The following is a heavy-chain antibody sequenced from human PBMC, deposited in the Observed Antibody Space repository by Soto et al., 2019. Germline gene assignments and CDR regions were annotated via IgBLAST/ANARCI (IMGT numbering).Heavy chain of an antibody. CDR3: ATAGIAAAGRPNNWFDP. V-gene: IGHV1-24*01. Sequence: ASVKVSCKVSGYTLTELSMHWVRQAPGKGLEWMGGFDPEDGETIYAQKLQGRVTMTEDTSTDTAYMELSSLRSEDTAVYYCATAGIAAAGRPNNWFDPWGQGTLVTVSS. CDR2: FDPEDGET. D-gene: IGHD6-13*01. CDR1: GYTLTELS. J-gene: IGHJ5*02.